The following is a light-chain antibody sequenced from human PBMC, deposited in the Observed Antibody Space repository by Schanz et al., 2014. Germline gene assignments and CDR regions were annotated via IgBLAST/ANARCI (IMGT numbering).Light chain of an antibody. J-gene: IGLJ2*01. Sequence: QSALTQPRSVSGSPGQSVTISCTGTSSDVGAYTYVSWYQQHPGKAPKLMIYEVSERPSGVPDRFSGSKSGNTASLTVSGLQAEDEADYYCSSYTSSSTLLFGGGTKLTVL. CDR1: SSDVGAYTY. CDR2: EVS. V-gene: IGLV2-11*01. CDR3: SSYTSSSTLL.